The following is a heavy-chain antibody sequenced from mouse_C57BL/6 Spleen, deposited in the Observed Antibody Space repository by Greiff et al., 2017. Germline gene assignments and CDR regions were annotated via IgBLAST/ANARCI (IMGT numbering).Heavy chain of an antibody. J-gene: IGHJ3*01. CDR2: IWSGGST. CDR1: GFSLTSYG. V-gene: IGHV2-2*01. CDR3: ARNSAGNPFAY. Sequence: VMLVESGPGLVQPSQSLSITCTVSGFSLTSYGVHWVRQSPGKGLEWLGVIWSGGSTDYNAAFISRLSISKDNSKSQVFFKMNSLQADDTAIYYCARNSAGNPFAYWGQGTLVTVSA. D-gene: IGHD4-1*01.